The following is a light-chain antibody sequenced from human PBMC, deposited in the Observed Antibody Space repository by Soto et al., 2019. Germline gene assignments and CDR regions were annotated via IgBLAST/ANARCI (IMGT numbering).Light chain of an antibody. Sequence: DIVMTQSPLSLPVTPVDPASISFRSSQILLHSNGYNYLDWYLQKPGQSPQLLIFLGSNRASGVPDRFSGSGSHTDFTLKISRVEAEDVGVYYCMQALQTPPTFGQGTKVDIK. J-gene: IGKJ1*01. CDR1: QILLHSNGYNY. V-gene: IGKV2-28*01. CDR3: MQALQTPPT. CDR2: LGS.